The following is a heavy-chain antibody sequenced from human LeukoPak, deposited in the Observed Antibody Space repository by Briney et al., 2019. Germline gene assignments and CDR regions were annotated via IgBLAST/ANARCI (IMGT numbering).Heavy chain of an antibody. Sequence: PSETLSLTCSVSGGSISSSSYYWGWIRQPPGKGLEWIGRIYYSGSTYYNPSLKSRVTISVDTSKNQFSLKLSSVTAADTAVYYCARQGRLRYFDWFYTPRSCWFDPWGQGTLVTVSS. CDR1: GGSISSSSYY. D-gene: IGHD3-9*01. J-gene: IGHJ5*02. V-gene: IGHV4-39*01. CDR3: ARQGRLRYFDWFYTPRSCWFDP. CDR2: IYYSGST.